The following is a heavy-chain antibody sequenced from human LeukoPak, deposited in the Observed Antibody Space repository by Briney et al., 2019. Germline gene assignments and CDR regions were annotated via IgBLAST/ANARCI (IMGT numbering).Heavy chain of an antibody. CDR3: AREIPVYCSGGSCYL. V-gene: IGHV1-2*02. CDR2: INPNSGGT. CDR1: GYTFTGYY. J-gene: IGHJ4*02. D-gene: IGHD2-15*01. Sequence: ASVKVSCKASGYTFTGYYMHWVRQAPGQGLEWMGWINPNSGGTNYAQKFQGRVTVTRDTSISTAYMELSRLRSDDTAVYYCAREIPVYCSGGSCYLWGQGTLVTVSS.